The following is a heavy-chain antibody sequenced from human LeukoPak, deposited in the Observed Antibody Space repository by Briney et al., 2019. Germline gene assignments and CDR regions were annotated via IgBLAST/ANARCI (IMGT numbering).Heavy chain of an antibody. CDR3: ARREVDILTGYFGGWDY. CDR1: GGSISSYY. Sequence: SETLSLTCIVSGGSISSYYWSWIRQPPGKGLEWIGYINYSGSTKYNASLKSRVTISVDTSKNQFSLKLSSVTAADTAVYYCARREVDILTGYFGGWDYWGQGTLVTVSS. V-gene: IGHV4-59*08. D-gene: IGHD3-9*01. CDR2: INYSGST. J-gene: IGHJ4*02.